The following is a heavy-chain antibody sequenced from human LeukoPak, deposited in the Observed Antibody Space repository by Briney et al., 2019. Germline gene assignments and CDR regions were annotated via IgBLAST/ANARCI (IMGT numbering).Heavy chain of an antibody. CDR3: ARNGLSYDSSGYYYYGMDV. V-gene: IGHV4-34*01. CDR1: GGSFSGYY. CDR2: INHSGST. D-gene: IGHD3-22*01. Sequence: PSETLSLTCAVYGGSFSGYYWSWIRQPPGKGLEWIGEINHSGSTNYNASLKSRVTISVDTSKNLFSLKLSSVTAADTAVYYCARNGLSYDSSGYYYYGMDVWGQGTTVTVSS. J-gene: IGHJ6*02.